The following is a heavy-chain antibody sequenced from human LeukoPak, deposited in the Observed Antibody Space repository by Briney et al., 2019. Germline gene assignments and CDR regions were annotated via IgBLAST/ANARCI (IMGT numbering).Heavy chain of an antibody. CDR1: GGSFSGYY. CDR2: ISSSGSTI. J-gene: IGHJ5*02. CDR3: ARDMAVAGHFDP. D-gene: IGHD6-19*01. V-gene: IGHV3-11*01. Sequence: LSLTCAVYGGSFSGYYWSWIRQPPGKGLEWVSYISSSGSTIYYADSVKGRFTISRDNAKNSLYLQMNSLRAEDTAVYYCARDMAVAGHFDPWGQGTLVTVSS.